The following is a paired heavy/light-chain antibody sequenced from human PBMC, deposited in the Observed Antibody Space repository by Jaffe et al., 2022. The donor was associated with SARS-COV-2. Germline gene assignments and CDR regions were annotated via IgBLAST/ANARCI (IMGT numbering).Light chain of an antibody. J-gene: IGKJ1*01. CDR2: AAS. Sequence: DIQLTQSPSFLSASVGDRVTITCRASQGISSYLAWYQQKPGKAPKLLIYAASTLQSGVPSRFSGSGSGTEFTLTISSLQPEDFATYYCQQLNSYEGTFGQGTKVEIK. CDR3: QQLNSYEGT. V-gene: IGKV1-9*01. CDR1: QGISSY.
Heavy chain of an antibody. CDR1: GFTFSSYG. Sequence: QVQLVESGGGVVQPGRSLRLSCAASGFTFSSYGMHWVRQAPGKGLEWVAVISYDGSNKYYADSVKGRFTISRDNSKNTLYLQMNSLRAEDTAVYYCAKVSYSYGYYFDYWGQGTLVTVSS. V-gene: IGHV3-30*18. CDR3: AKVSYSYGYYFDY. D-gene: IGHD5-18*01. CDR2: ISYDGSNK. J-gene: IGHJ4*02.